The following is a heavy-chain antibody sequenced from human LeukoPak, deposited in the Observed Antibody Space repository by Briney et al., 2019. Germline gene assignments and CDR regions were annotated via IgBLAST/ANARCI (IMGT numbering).Heavy chain of an antibody. CDR1: GITFSDSA. D-gene: IGHD6-19*01. CDR2: ITDSYNT. V-gene: IGHV3-23*01. CDR3: VKGACSSGCSGNH. J-gene: IGHJ5*02. Sequence: GGSLRLSCAASGITFSDSAMYWVRQAPGKGLECVSAITDSYNTYYGDSVKGRFTISRDNSKKTLYLQMNSLRVDDTALYYCVKGACSSGCSGNHWGQGARVIVSS.